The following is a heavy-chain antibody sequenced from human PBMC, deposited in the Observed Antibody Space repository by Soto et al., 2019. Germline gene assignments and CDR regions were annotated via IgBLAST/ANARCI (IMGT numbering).Heavy chain of an antibody. CDR2: ISTYNGNT. D-gene: IGHD2-8*01. CDR1: GCTFTTYD. J-gene: IGHJ6*02. Sequence: ASGKVSCKASGCTFTTYDISCVRLAPGQGLGWMGRISTYNGNTNYPQSLQGRLTMTTDTSTTTAYMELRSLRSDDTAVYYCARDPYHVLMVNAPNLYGMDVWGQGTTVTVS. CDR3: ARDPYHVLMVNAPNLYGMDV. V-gene: IGHV1-18*01.